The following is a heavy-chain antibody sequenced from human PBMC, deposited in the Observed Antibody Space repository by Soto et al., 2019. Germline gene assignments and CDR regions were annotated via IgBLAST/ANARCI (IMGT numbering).Heavy chain of an antibody. CDR2: IYSGGSR. Sequence: EVQLVESGGGLVQPGGSLRLSCAASGFTVSSNYMSWVRQAPGKGLEWVSVIYSGGSRYYADSVKGRFTISRHNSKNTLYLQMNSLRAEDTAVYYCARDVGYSSGWSYYYGMDVWGQGTTVTVSS. D-gene: IGHD6-19*01. V-gene: IGHV3-53*04. CDR3: ARDVGYSSGWSYYYGMDV. CDR1: GFTVSSNY. J-gene: IGHJ6*02.